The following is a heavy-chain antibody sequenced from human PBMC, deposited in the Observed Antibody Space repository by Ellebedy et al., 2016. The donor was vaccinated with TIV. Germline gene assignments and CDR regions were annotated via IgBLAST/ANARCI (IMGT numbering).Heavy chain of an antibody. CDR1: GFTFSSYG. V-gene: IGHV3-30*18. CDR3: AQGPDYMY. J-gene: IGHJ4*02. Sequence: GGSLRLXXAASGFTFSSYGMHWVRQAPDKGLEWVAVISYGGSDKYYADSVKGRFTISRDNSKDTLFLQMNSLRAEDTAVYHCAQGPDYMYWGQGTLVTVSS. D-gene: IGHD4/OR15-4a*01. CDR2: ISYGGSDK.